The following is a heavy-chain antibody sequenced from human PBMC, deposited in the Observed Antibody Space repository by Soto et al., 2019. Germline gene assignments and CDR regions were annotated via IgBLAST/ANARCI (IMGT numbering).Heavy chain of an antibody. CDR3: ANSLGYCSGGSCLDY. D-gene: IGHD2-15*01. CDR2: IYSGGST. V-gene: IGHV3-53*01. CDR1: GFTVSSNY. J-gene: IGHJ4*02. Sequence: EVQLVESGGGLIQPGGSLRLSCAASGFTVSSNYMSWVRQAPGKGLEWVSVIYSGGSTYYADSVKGRFTISRDNSKNTLYVQMNSPRAEDTAVYYCANSLGYCSGGSCLDYWGQGTLVTVSS.